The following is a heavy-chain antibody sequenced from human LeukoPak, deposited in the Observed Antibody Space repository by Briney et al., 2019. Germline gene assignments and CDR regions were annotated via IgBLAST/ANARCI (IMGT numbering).Heavy chain of an antibody. J-gene: IGHJ4*02. CDR1: GFTFSSYW. V-gene: IGHV4-59*01. Sequence: LRLSCAASGFTFSSYWMSWIRQPPGKGLEWIGYIFYSGSTNYNPSLKSRVTISVDTSKNQFSLKLSSVTAADTAVYYCARDQDYYDSKGLDYWGQGTLVTVSS. CDR3: ARDQDYYDSKGLDY. CDR2: IFYSGST. D-gene: IGHD3-22*01.